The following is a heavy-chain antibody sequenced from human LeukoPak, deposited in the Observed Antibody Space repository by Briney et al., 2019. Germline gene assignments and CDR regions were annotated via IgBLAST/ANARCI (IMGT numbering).Heavy chain of an antibody. CDR3: ARQGGCSSTSCHDAFDI. J-gene: IGHJ3*02. D-gene: IGHD2-2*01. V-gene: IGHV5-51*01. CDR2: IYPGDSDT. Sequence: GESLKISCKGSGYRFTSYWIGWVRQMPGKGLEWMGIIYPGDSDTRYSPSFQGQVTISADKSISTTYLQWSSLKASDTAMYYCARQGGCSSTSCHDAFDIWGQGTMVTVSS. CDR1: GYRFTSYW.